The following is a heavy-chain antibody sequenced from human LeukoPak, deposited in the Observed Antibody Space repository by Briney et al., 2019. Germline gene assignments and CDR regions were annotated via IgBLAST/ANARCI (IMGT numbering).Heavy chain of an antibody. CDR2: INPNSGGT. D-gene: IGHD5-18*01. CDR1: GYTFTGYY. J-gene: IGHJ4*02. CDR3: ARDKGYSYGVDY. V-gene: IGHV1-2*02. Sequence: GASVKVSCKASGYTFTGYYMHWVRQAPGQGLEWMGWINPNSGGTNYAQKFRGRVTMTRDTSISTAYMELSRLRSDDTAVYYCARDKGYSYGVDYWGQGTLVTVSS.